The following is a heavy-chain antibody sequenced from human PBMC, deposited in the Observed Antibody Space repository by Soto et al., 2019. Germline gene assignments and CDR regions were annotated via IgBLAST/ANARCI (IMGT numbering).Heavy chain of an antibody. D-gene: IGHD3-10*01. CDR1: GYTFTSYY. J-gene: IGHJ5*02. V-gene: IGHV1-46*01. Sequence: ASVKVSCKASGYTFTSYYIHWVRQAPGQGLEWMGIINPSDGSTSYAQRFQGRVTMTRDTSTSTVYMELSSLRSDDTAVYYCAREDGVTMIRGVLKGFNWFDPWGQGTLVTVSS. CDR2: INPSDGST. CDR3: AREDGVTMIRGVLKGFNWFDP.